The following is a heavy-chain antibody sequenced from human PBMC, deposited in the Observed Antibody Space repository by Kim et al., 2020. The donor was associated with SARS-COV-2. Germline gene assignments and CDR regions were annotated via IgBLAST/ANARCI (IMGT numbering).Heavy chain of an antibody. CDR1: GGSISSAGYY. J-gene: IGHJ2*01. CDR3: ATLVEGLCQSGRYFDI. D-gene: IGHD6-6*01. Sequence: SETLSLTCTVSGGSISSAGYYWSWIRQLPGKGLEWIGYIYCSGSTYSNPSLKSRINISLDTSQNRFSLKLNSVTAADTAVYYCATLVEGLCQSGRYFDIWGRGTLVTVSS. V-gene: IGHV4-31*03. CDR2: IYCSGST.